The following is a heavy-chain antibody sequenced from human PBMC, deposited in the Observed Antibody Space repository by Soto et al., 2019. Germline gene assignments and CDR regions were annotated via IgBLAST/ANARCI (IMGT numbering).Heavy chain of an antibody. CDR1: GYTFISYG. Sequence: QVQLVQSGAEVKKPGGSVKVSCKASGYTFISYGISWVRQAPGQGLEWMGWINTYNGNTKYAQKLQGRVTMTTDTSTTKAYMELRSLRSDDTAVYYCTRGEDRFRGYDLDKNWGQGTLVTVSS. V-gene: IGHV1-18*01. J-gene: IGHJ4*02. D-gene: IGHD5-12*01. CDR3: TRGEDRFRGYDLDKN. CDR2: INTYNGNT.